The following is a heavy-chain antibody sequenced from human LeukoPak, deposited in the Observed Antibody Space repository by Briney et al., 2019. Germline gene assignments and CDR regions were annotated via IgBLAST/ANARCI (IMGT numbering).Heavy chain of an antibody. Sequence: GGSLRLSCAASGHIVSNNYMSWVRQAPGKGLEWVSIVYSGGHTYYADSVKGRFTISRDKSKNTLYLQMSSLRAEDTAVYYCARGIRDCSRTTCYQPFAYWGQGALVTVSS. CDR2: VYSGGHT. J-gene: IGHJ4*02. V-gene: IGHV3-53*01. CDR1: GHIVSNNY. CDR3: ARGIRDCSRTTCYQPFAY. D-gene: IGHD2-2*01.